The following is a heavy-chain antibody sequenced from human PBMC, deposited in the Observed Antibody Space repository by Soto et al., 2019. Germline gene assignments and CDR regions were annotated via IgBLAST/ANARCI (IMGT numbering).Heavy chain of an antibody. CDR1: AGSVSSGSYY. V-gene: IGHV4-61*01. CDR2: TYYSGIT. D-gene: IGHD5-18*01. CDR3: ARARKSAYITGGFDS. J-gene: IGHJ4*02. Sequence: PSETLSLTCTVSAGSVSSGSYYWSWIRQPPGKGLEWIGYTYYSGITNLNPGLDCRINIAIDTSRTQFSLTVTSLTAADTAVYYCARARKSAYITGGFDSWGQGTQVTVSS.